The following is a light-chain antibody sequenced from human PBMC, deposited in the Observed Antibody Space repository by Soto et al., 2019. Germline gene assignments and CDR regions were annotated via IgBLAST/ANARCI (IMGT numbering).Light chain of an antibody. V-gene: IGKV3-20*01. CDR1: HSVSSSY. J-gene: IGKJ4*01. CDR3: QRYGSSPLT. CDR2: GAS. Sequence: EIVLNQSPCTVSLSPGERATLSCRASHSVSSSYLAWYQQKPGQAPRLLIYGASSRATGIPDRFSGSGSGTDFTLTISRLEPEDFAVYYCQRYGSSPLTFGGGTKADIK.